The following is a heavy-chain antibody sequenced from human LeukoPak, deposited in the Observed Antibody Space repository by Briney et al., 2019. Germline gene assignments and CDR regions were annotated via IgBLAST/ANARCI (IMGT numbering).Heavy chain of an antibody. V-gene: IGHV1-2*02. CDR1: GYTFTGSY. J-gene: IGHJ4*02. CDR2: INPNSGGT. CDR3: ARGARLAVAGD. Sequence: ASVKVSCKASGYTFTGSYMHWVRQAPGQGLEWMGCINPNSGGTNYAQKFQGRVTMTRDTSISTAYMELSRLTFDDTAVYFCARGARLAVAGDWGQGTLVTVSS. D-gene: IGHD6-13*01.